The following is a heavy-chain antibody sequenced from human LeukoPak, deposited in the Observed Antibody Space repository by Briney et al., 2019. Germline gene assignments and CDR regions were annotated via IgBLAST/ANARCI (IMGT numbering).Heavy chain of an antibody. D-gene: IGHD5-12*01. J-gene: IGHJ4*02. Sequence: ASVKVSCKASGYTFTSYDINWVRQATGQGLEWMGWMNPNSGNTGYAQKFQGRVTITRNTSISTAYMELSSLRSEDTAVYYCARIVATRFYFDYWGQGTLVTVSS. CDR1: GYTFTSYD. CDR3: ARIVATRFYFDY. V-gene: IGHV1-8*03. CDR2: MNPNSGNT.